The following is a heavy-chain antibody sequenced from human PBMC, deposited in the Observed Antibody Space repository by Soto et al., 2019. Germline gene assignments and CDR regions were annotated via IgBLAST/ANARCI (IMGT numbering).Heavy chain of an antibody. CDR3: VRFTPLGTHYGVDV. Sequence: QMQLQESGPGLVKPSQILSLTCAVSGGSSSSSAYYWSWIRQPPGKGLQWIGYINYSGRTYYNPCIMSRLSMSLDTTKNHFTRKLTPVTAADRAVYFCVRFTPLGTHYGVDVWGPGTTVTVSS. J-gene: IGHJ6*02. CDR2: INYSGRT. CDR1: GGSSSSSAYY. V-gene: IGHV4-30-4*01. D-gene: IGHD1-1*01.